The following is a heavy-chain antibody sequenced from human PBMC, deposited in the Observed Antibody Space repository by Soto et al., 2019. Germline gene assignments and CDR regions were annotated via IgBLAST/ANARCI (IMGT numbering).Heavy chain of an antibody. V-gene: IGHV3-11*01. Sequence: GGSLRRSCAASGFTFSDYYMSWIRQAPGKGLEWVSYISSSGSTIYYADSVRGRFTISRDNAKNSLYLQMNSLRAEDTAVYYCASESSSWFETYYFDYWGQGTLVTVSS. D-gene: IGHD6-13*01. CDR2: ISSSGSTI. J-gene: IGHJ4*02. CDR3: ASESSSWFETYYFDY. CDR1: GFTFSDYY.